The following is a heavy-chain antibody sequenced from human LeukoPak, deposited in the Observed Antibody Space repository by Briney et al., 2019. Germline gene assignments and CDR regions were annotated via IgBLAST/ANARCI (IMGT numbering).Heavy chain of an antibody. Sequence: GASVKVSRKASGYTFTSYYMHWVRQAPGQGLEWMGIINPSGGSTSYAQKFQGRVTMTRDTSTSTVYMELSSLRSEDTAVYYCARGGIFGVVTFYYYYGMDVWGQGTTVTVSS. J-gene: IGHJ6*02. V-gene: IGHV1-46*01. CDR2: INPSGGST. D-gene: IGHD3-3*01. CDR1: GYTFTSYY. CDR3: ARGGIFGVVTFYYYYGMDV.